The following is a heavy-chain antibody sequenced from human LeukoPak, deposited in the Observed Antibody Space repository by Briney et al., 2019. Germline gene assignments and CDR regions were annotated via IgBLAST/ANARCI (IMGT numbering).Heavy chain of an antibody. CDR2: IWYDGSDK. Sequence: GGSLRLSCVASGFIFSTYGMHWVRQAPGKGLEWVAVIWYDGSDKDYADSVKGRFTISRDNSENTVFLQINSLEAEDTAVYYCAKRSTQYSGSYFDAFDAWGQGTMVIVSS. J-gene: IGHJ3*01. V-gene: IGHV3-33*06. CDR1: GFIFSTYG. D-gene: IGHD1-26*01. CDR3: AKRSTQYSGSYFDAFDA.